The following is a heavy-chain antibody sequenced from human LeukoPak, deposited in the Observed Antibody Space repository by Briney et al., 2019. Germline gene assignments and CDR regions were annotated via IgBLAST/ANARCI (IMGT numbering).Heavy chain of an antibody. D-gene: IGHD6-13*01. J-gene: IGHJ4*02. CDR3: ARAAYSSSFSSNFDY. Sequence: ASVKVSCKASGYTFTGYYMHWARQAPGQGLEWMGWINPNSGGTNYAQKFQGRVTMTRDTSISTAYMELSRLRSDDTAVYYCARAAYSSSFSSNFDYWGQGTLVTVSS. CDR2: INPNSGGT. V-gene: IGHV1-2*02. CDR1: GYTFTGYY.